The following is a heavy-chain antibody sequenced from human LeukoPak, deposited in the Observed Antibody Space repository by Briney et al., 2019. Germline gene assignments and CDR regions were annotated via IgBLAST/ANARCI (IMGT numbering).Heavy chain of an antibody. Sequence: GGSLRLSCAASGFTFSSYDMHWARQATGKGLEWVSAIGTAGDTYYPGSVKGRFTISRENAKNSLYLQMNSLRAEDTAVYYCARDRGDGYNYNYFDYWGQGTLVTVSS. V-gene: IGHV3-13*01. CDR3: ARDRGDGYNYNYFDY. D-gene: IGHD5-24*01. J-gene: IGHJ4*02. CDR2: IGTAGDT. CDR1: GFTFSSYD.